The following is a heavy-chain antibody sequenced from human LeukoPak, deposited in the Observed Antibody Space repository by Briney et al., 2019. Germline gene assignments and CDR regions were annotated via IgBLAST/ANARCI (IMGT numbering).Heavy chain of an antibody. CDR3: AKDVVGATSY. Sequence: GGSLRLSCAASGFTFSSYAMSWVRQAAGKGLEWVSAISGGGRSTYEADSVKGRITISKDNSKNTLYLQRNSLRAEDTAVYYCAKDVVGATSYWGQGTQVTVSS. J-gene: IGHJ4*02. V-gene: IGHV3-23*01. D-gene: IGHD1-26*01. CDR2: ISGGGRST. CDR1: GFTFSSYA.